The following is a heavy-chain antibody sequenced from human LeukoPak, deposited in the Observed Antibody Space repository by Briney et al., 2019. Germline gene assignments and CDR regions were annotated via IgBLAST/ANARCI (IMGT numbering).Heavy chain of an antibody. J-gene: IGHJ5*02. Sequence: SETLSLTCTVSGGSISSYYWSWIRQPPGKGLEWIGEINHSGSTNYNPSLKSRVTISVDTSKNQFSLKLSSVTAADTAVYYCAIYYYGSGSYSSKECNWFDPWGQGTLVTVSS. CDR1: GGSISSYY. CDR2: INHSGST. D-gene: IGHD3-10*01. CDR3: AIYYYGSGSYSSKECNWFDP. V-gene: IGHV4-34*01.